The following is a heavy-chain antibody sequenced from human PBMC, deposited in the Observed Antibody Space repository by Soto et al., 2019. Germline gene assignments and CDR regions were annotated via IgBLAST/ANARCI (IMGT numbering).Heavy chain of an antibody. Sequence: ASVKVSCKASGYTFTGYYMHWVRQAPGQGLEWMGWINPNSGGTNYAQKFQGWVTMTRDTSISTAYMELSRLRSDDTAVYYCARGAPITGTTSGWFDPWGQGTLVTVSS. V-gene: IGHV1-2*04. CDR2: INPNSGGT. CDR3: ARGAPITGTTSGWFDP. D-gene: IGHD1-7*01. CDR1: GYTFTGYY. J-gene: IGHJ5*02.